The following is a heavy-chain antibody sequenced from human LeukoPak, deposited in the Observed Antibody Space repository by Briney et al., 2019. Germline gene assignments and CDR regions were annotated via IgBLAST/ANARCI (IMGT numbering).Heavy chain of an antibody. CDR1: GYSISSGYF. J-gene: IGHJ4*02. D-gene: IGHD3-10*01. V-gene: IGHV4-38-2*02. Sequence: PETLSLTCAVSGYSISSGYFWGWIRQPPGKGLEWSGSIYHSGTTYYNPSLKSRVTISVDTSRNQFSLKLTSVTAADTAVYYCARERDFYSSGTYRDFDYWGQGTLVTVSS. CDR2: IYHSGTT. CDR3: ARERDFYSSGTYRDFDY.